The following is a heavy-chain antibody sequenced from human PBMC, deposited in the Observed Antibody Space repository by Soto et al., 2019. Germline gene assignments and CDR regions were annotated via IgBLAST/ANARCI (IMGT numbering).Heavy chain of an antibody. CDR1: GFMFTAYG. CDR2: ISFDGSNQ. Sequence: SLSLSCAASGFMFTAYGMPWVRQAPGKGLEWVAVISFDGSNQYYEESVKGRFTISRDNSMDTVYLQMHSLRAEDTAVYFCVKAGTMTGTGTTPRSFDIWGRGTRVTVSS. J-gene: IGHJ3*02. D-gene: IGHD1-1*01. CDR3: VKAGTMTGTGTTPRSFDI. V-gene: IGHV3-30*18.